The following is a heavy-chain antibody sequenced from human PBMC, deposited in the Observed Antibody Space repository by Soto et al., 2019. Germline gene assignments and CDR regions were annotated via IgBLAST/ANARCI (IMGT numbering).Heavy chain of an antibody. D-gene: IGHD1-7*01. CDR1: GFTFSNYA. CDR2: ITGTGDAT. J-gene: IGHJ4*02. Sequence: PGGSLRLSCAASGFTFSNYAMSWVRQAPGRGLDWVSAITGTGDATWYPDSVKGRFTISRDNSKNMVYLQMNSLRAEDTAIYYCARDRNYPRDQFDSSGQGTLVTVSS. CDR3: ARDRNYPRDQFDS. V-gene: IGHV3-23*01.